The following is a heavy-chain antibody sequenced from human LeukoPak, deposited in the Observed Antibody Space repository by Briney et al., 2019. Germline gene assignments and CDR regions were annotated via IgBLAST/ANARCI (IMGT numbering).Heavy chain of an antibody. CDR2: INGDGSST. Sequence: GGSLRLSCAASGFTFSSDWMHWVRQAPGKGLVCVSYINGDGSSTNYADSVRGRFTISRDTAKNSLFLQMNSLRAEDTAIYYCARDYFDSSDYPQTYYYYYMDVWGKGTTVTVSS. CDR1: GFTFSSDW. J-gene: IGHJ6*03. D-gene: IGHD3-22*01. V-gene: IGHV3-74*01. CDR3: ARDYFDSSDYPQTYYYYYMDV.